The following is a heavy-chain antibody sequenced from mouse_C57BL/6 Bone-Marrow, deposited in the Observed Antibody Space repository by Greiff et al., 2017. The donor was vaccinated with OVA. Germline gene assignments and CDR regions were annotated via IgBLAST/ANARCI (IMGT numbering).Heavy chain of an antibody. CDR3: ARSPYYGSSYVGFDV. CDR2: ISSGSSTI. J-gene: IGHJ1*03. D-gene: IGHD1-1*01. Sequence: EVKLMESGGGLVKPGGSLKLSCAASGFTFSDYGMHWVRQAPEKGLEWVAYISSGSSTIYYADTVKGRFTISRDNAKNTLFLQMTSLRSEDTAMYYCARSPYYGSSYVGFDVWGTGTTVTVSS. V-gene: IGHV5-17*01. CDR1: GFTFSDYG.